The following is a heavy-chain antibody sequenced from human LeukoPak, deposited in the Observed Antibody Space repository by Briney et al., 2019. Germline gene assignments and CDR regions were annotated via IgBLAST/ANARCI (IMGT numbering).Heavy chain of an antibody. CDR3: AKDRSRVVVVVAATRGRFDY. CDR1: GFTFSSYA. V-gene: IGHV3-23*01. D-gene: IGHD2-15*01. CDR2: ISGSGGST. Sequence: GGSLRLSCAASGFTFSSYAMSWVRQAPGKGLEWVSGISGSGGSTYYADSVKGRFTISRDNSKNTLYLKMNSLRAEDTAVYYCAKDRSRVVVVVAATRGRFDYWGQGTLVTVSS. J-gene: IGHJ4*02.